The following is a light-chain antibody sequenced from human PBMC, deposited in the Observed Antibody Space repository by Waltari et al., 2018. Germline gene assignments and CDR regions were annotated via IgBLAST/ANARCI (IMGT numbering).Light chain of an antibody. V-gene: IGLV1-51*02. CDR3: GTWDTSLSALI. CDR1: SSNIGNDY. CDR2: ENN. J-gene: IGLJ2*01. Sequence: QSVLTQPPSVSAAPGQKVTISCSGSSSNIGNDYVSWYQQLPGTAPKLFIYENNNRPTGSPDRFSGAKSGTSATLGITGLQTGDEADYYCGTWDTSLSALIFGGGTKLTVL.